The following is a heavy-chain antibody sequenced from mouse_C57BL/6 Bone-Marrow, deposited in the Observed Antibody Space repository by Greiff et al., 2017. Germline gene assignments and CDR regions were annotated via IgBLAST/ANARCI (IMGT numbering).Heavy chain of an antibody. D-gene: IGHD2-3*01. CDR3: AGHGDGYYHYAMDY. V-gene: IGHV5-6*01. CDR1: GFTFSSYG. Sequence: EVKLMESGGDLVKPGGSLKLSCAASGFTFSSYGMSWVRQTPDKRLEWVATISSGGSYTYYPDSVKGRFTISRDNAKNTLYLQMSSLKSEDTAMYYCAGHGDGYYHYAMDYWGQGTSVTVSS. J-gene: IGHJ4*01. CDR2: ISSGGSYT.